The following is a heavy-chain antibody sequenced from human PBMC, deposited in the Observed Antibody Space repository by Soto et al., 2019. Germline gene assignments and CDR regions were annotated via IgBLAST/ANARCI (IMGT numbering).Heavy chain of an antibody. Sequence: SQTLSLTCAISGDSVSSNSAAWNRIRQSPSRGLEWLGRTYYRSKWYNDYAVSVKSRITINPDTSKNQFSLQLNSVTPEDTAVYYCARSFGSSWTGATWIFDYWGQGTLVTVSS. V-gene: IGHV6-1*01. CDR2: TYYRSKWYN. J-gene: IGHJ4*02. CDR1: GDSVSSNSAA. CDR3: ARSFGSSWTGATWIFDY. D-gene: IGHD6-13*01.